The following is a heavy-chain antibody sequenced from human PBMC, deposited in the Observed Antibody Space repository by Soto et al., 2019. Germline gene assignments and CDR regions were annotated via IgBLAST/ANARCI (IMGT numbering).Heavy chain of an antibody. V-gene: IGHV1-46*01. CDR3: ARDVGGNCFDH. D-gene: IGHD2-15*01. CDR2: INPSGGIT. Sequence: QVQLVQSGAEVKKPGASVKISCKASGFTFTSDHMDWVRQAPGQGLEWMGVINPSGGITSYAQKFQGRVTMTRDTSTSTVYMELSSLRSEDTAVYYCARDVGGNCFDHWGQGTLVTVSS. J-gene: IGHJ4*02. CDR1: GFTFTSDH.